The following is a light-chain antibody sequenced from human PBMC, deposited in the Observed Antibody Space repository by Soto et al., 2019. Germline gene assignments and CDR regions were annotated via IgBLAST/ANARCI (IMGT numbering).Light chain of an antibody. J-gene: IGKJ2*01. Sequence: EIVMTQSPATLSVSPGERATISYRASQSVSSNLAWYQQKPGQAPRLLIYGASTRATGIPARFSGSGSGTEFSLTISSLQSEDFAVYYCEQYDDCPPYTFGQGTKLEIK. CDR3: EQYDDCPPYT. CDR1: QSVSSN. V-gene: IGKV3-15*01. CDR2: GAS.